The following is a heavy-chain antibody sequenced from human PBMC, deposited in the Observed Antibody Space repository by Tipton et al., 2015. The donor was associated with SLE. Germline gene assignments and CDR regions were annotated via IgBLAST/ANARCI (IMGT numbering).Heavy chain of an antibody. D-gene: IGHD6-19*01. Sequence: TLSLTCTVSGGSISSSSYYWGWIRQPPGKGLEWIGSIYYSGSTYYNPSLKSRVTISVDTSKNQFSLKLSSVTAADTAVYYCARGRGSGWFHIWGQGTMVTVSS. J-gene: IGHJ3*02. CDR1: GGSISSSSYY. CDR2: IYYSGST. CDR3: ARGRGSGWFHI. V-gene: IGHV4-39*01.